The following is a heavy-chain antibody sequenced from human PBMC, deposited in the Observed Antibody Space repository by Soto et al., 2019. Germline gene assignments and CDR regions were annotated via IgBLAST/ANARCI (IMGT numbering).Heavy chain of an antibody. D-gene: IGHD1-1*01. CDR1: GDSITSADYY. CDR3: ARGLWVEPELYYYGMDV. J-gene: IGHJ6*02. V-gene: IGHV4-30-4*01. Sequence: SETLSLTCTVSGDSITSADYYWSWIRQTPGKGLEWIGHIFYSGTTSYTPSLKSRLTISVDTSKNHFSLMLTSVTAADAAVYYCARGLWVEPELYYYGMDVWGQGTTVTVSS. CDR2: IFYSGTT.